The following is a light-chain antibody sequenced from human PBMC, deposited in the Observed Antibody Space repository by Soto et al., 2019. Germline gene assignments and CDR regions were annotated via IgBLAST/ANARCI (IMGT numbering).Light chain of an antibody. Sequence: QSVLTQPASVSGSPGQSITISCTGTSDDVGGYNYVSWYQQHPGKAPKFMIYDVSDRPSGVSNRFSGSKSGNTASLTISGLQAEDEADYYGSSYTTSSTHVIFGGGTKLTVL. CDR3: SSYTTSSTHVI. CDR1: SDDVGGYNY. V-gene: IGLV2-14*01. CDR2: DVS. J-gene: IGLJ2*01.